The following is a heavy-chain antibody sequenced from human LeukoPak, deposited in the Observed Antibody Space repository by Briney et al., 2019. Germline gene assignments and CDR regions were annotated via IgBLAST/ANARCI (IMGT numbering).Heavy chain of an antibody. CDR3: AKDRSLLSPDAFDI. J-gene: IGHJ3*02. CDR1: GFIFNSYG. Sequence: GGSLRLSCAASGFIFNSYGMQWVRQAPDKALEWVAFIRFDGSNQYYADSVKGRFTISRDNSKNTLYLQMNSLRAEDTAVYYCAKDRSLLSPDAFDIWGQGTMVTVSS. D-gene: IGHD1-26*01. V-gene: IGHV3-30*02. CDR2: IRFDGSNQ.